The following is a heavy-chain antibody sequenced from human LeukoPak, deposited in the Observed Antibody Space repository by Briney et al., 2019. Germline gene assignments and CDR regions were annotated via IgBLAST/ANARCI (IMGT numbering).Heavy chain of an antibody. D-gene: IGHD6-13*01. Sequence: ASVKVSCKVSGYTLTELSMHWVRQAPGKGLEWMGGFDPEDGETIYAQKFQGRVTMTEDTSTDTAYMELSSLRSEDTAVYYCATKGLLYSSSWYKEKGYYYYYYMDVWGKGTTVTVSS. CDR2: FDPEDGET. V-gene: IGHV1-24*01. J-gene: IGHJ6*03. CDR3: ATKGLLYSSSWYKEKGYYYYYYMDV. CDR1: GYTLTELS.